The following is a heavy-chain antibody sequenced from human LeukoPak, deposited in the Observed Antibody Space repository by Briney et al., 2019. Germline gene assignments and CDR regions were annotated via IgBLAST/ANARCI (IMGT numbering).Heavy chain of an antibody. CDR3: ARGGPDIVVVPAAKRVYNWFDP. V-gene: IGHV1-69*01. CDR1: GGTFSSYA. J-gene: IGHJ5*02. D-gene: IGHD2-2*01. CDR2: IIPIFGTA. Sequence: SVKVSCKASGGTFSSYAISWVRQAPGQGLEWMGGIIPIFGTANYAQKFQGGVTITADESTSTAYMELSSLRSEDTAVYYCARGGPDIVVVPAAKRVYNWFDPWGQGTLVTVSS.